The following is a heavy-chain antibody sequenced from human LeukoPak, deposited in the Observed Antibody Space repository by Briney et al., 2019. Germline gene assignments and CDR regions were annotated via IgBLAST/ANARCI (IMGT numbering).Heavy chain of an antibody. CDR1: GFTFSSYW. CDR2: IKQDGSVK. V-gene: IGHV3-7*01. CDR3: ARSSGWLVDY. Sequence: GGPLRLSCVASGFTFSSYWMNWVRQAPGKGLEWVANIKQDGSVKNYVDSVKGRLTISRDNAKNSLYLQVNSLRAEDTAVYYCARSSGWLVDYWGQGTLVTVSS. J-gene: IGHJ4*02. D-gene: IGHD6-19*01.